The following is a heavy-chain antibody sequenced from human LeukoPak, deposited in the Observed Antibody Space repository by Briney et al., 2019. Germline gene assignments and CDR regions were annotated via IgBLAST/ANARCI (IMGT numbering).Heavy chain of an antibody. CDR3: ARGPPFATFDY. Sequence: ASVKVSCKASGGTFSSYAISWVRQAPGQGLEWMGGIIPIFGTANYAQKFQGRVTITADESTSTAYMELSSLRSEDTAAYYCARGPPFATFDYWGQGTLVTVSS. CDR1: GGTFSSYA. D-gene: IGHD3-3*02. CDR2: IIPIFGTA. V-gene: IGHV1-69*13. J-gene: IGHJ4*02.